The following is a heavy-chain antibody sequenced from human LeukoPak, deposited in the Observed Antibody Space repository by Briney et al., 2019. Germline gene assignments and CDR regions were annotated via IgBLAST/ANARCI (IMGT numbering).Heavy chain of an antibody. V-gene: IGHV3-30*01. CDR1: GFTFSSYA. CDR3: ARGMGKSSGYSYYFDY. CDR2: ISYDGSNK. Sequence: GGSLRLSCAASGFTFSSYAMHWVRQAPGKGLEWVAVISYDGSNKYYADSVKGRFTISRDNSKNTLYLQMNSLRAEDTAVYYCARGMGKSSGYSYYFDYWGQGTLVTVSS. D-gene: IGHD3-22*01. J-gene: IGHJ4*02.